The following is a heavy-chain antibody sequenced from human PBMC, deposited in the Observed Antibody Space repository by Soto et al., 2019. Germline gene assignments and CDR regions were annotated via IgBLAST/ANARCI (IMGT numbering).Heavy chain of an antibody. Sequence: SVEVSCKXSGFTFTSSAVQWVRQARGQRLEWIGWIVVGSGNTNYAQKFQERVTITRDMSTSTAYMELSSLRSEDTAVYYCAARSGYDYYYGMDVWGQGTTVTVSS. J-gene: IGHJ6*02. D-gene: IGHD2-15*01. CDR1: GFTFTSSA. CDR2: IVVGSGNT. CDR3: AARSGYDYYYGMDV. V-gene: IGHV1-58*01.